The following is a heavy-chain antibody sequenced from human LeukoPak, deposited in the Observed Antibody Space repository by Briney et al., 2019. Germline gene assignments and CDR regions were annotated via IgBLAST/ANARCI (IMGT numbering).Heavy chain of an antibody. Sequence: GGSLRLSCAASGFTVSSNYMSWVRQAPGKGLEWVSVIYSGGSTYYADSVKGRFTISRDNSKNTLYLQMNSLRAEDTAVYYCAKDSVSDFWSGYYPAHFDYWGQGTLVTVSS. V-gene: IGHV3-53*01. J-gene: IGHJ4*02. D-gene: IGHD3-3*01. CDR3: AKDSVSDFWSGYYPAHFDY. CDR1: GFTVSSNY. CDR2: IYSGGST.